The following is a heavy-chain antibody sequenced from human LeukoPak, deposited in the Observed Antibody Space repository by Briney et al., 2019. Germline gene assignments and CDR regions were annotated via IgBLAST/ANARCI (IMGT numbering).Heavy chain of an antibody. CDR2: IGTAGDT. J-gene: IGHJ4*02. V-gene: IGHV3-13*01. D-gene: IGHD1-1*01. Sequence: SGGSLRLSCAASGFTFSDYDMHCVLQATGKGLEWFSAIGTAGDTYYTGSVKGRFTISRENAKNSLYLQMNSLRAGDTAVYYCARVAKERVGGVYYFDYWGQGTLVTVSS. CDR3: ARVAKERVGGVYYFDY. CDR1: GFTFSDYD.